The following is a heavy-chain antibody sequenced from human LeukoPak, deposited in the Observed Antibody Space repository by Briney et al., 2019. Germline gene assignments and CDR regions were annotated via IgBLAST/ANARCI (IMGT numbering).Heavy chain of an antibody. J-gene: IGHJ6*03. CDR3: ARQVRYYYYMDV. Sequence: ASVKVSCKASGYTFTSYGINWVRQATGQGLEWMGWMNPNSGNTGYAQKFQGRVTMTRNTSISTAYMELSSLRSEDTAVYYCARQVRYYYYMDVWGKGTTVTVSS. CDR2: MNPNSGNT. D-gene: IGHD2-2*01. V-gene: IGHV1-8*01. CDR1: GYTFTSYG.